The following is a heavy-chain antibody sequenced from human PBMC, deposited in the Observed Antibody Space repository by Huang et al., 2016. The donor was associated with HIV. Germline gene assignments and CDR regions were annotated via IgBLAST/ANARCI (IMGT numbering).Heavy chain of an antibody. J-gene: IGHJ4*02. CDR1: GYSFTTYA. V-gene: IGHV1-3*04. Sequence: QVQLVQSGAEGKKPGASVKVSCKASGYSFTTYALHWVRQAPGHRLEWLGWINTGNGNTNYSQKFQGRVTITRDTSAITVYMEVSSLTFEDTAVYYCAREFVIFGAPLWPAYWGQGTLISVSS. CDR2: INTGNGNT. CDR3: AREFVIFGAPLWPAY. D-gene: IGHD2-21*01.